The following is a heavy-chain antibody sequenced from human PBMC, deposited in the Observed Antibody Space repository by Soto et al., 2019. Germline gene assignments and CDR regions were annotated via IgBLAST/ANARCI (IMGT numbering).Heavy chain of an antibody. CDR3: AKDLTGFAGYGGNYFDY. CDR2: ISGSGGST. Sequence: AGGSLRLSCAASGFTFSSYAMSWVRQAPGKGLEWVSAISGSGGSTYYADSVKGRFTISRDNSKNTLYLQMNSLRAEDTAVYYCAKDLTGFAGYGGNYFDYWGQGTLVTVSS. J-gene: IGHJ4*02. CDR1: GFTFSSYA. V-gene: IGHV3-23*01. D-gene: IGHD4-17*01.